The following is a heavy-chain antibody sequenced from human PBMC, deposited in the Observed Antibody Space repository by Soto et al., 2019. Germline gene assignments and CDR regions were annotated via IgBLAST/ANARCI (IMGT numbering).Heavy chain of an antibody. D-gene: IGHD6-13*01. J-gene: IGHJ6*02. V-gene: IGHV1-8*01. CDR1: GYTFTSYD. Sequence: SVKVSCKASGYTFTSYDINWVRQATGQGLEWMGWMNPNSGNTGYAQKFQGRVTMTRNTSISTAYMELSSLRSEDTAVYYCARGVAAADGMDVWGQGTTVTVSS. CDR3: ARGVAAADGMDV. CDR2: MNPNSGNT.